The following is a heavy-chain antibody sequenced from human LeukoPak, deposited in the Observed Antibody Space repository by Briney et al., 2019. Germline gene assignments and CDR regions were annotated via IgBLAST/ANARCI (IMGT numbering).Heavy chain of an antibody. CDR3: TTGRSVVVPAYGMDV. CDR2: IKSKTDGGTT. V-gene: IGHV3-15*01. Sequence: GSLRLSCAASGFTFSNAWMSWVRQAPGKGLEWVGRIKSKTDGGTTDYAAPVKGRFTISRDDSKNTLYLQMNSLKTEDTAVYYCTTGRSVVVPAYGMDVWGKGTTVTVSS. D-gene: IGHD2-2*01. J-gene: IGHJ6*04. CDR1: GFTFSNAW.